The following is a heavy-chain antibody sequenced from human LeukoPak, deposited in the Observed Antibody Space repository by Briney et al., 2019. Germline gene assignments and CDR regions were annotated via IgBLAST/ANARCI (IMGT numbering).Heavy chain of an antibody. V-gene: IGHV3-53*01. CDR2: IYSGGNT. CDR1: GFTFSSYV. D-gene: IGHD4-23*01. Sequence: PGGSLRLSCVASGFTFSSYVMSWVRQAPGKGLECVSVIYSGGNTYYADSVKGRFTISRDNSKNTLFLQMNSLRAEDTAVYYCARRGDGGRSFDYWGQGTLVTVSS. CDR3: ARRGDGGRSFDY. J-gene: IGHJ4*02.